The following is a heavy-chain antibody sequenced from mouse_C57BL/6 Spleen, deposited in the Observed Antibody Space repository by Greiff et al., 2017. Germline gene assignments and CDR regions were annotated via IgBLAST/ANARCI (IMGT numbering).Heavy chain of an antibody. D-gene: IGHD2-3*01. Sequence: QVQLQQSGAELVRPGTSVKVSCKASGYAFTNYLIDWVKQRPGQGLEWIGVINPGSGGTNYNEKFKGKATLTADKSSSTAYMQLSRLTSEDSAVCFCARGEGEGYCEIWGEENTLSVSS. V-gene: IGHV1-54*01. CDR3: ARGEGEGYCEI. J-gene: IGHJ2*01. CDR1: GYAFTNYL. CDR2: INPGSGGT.